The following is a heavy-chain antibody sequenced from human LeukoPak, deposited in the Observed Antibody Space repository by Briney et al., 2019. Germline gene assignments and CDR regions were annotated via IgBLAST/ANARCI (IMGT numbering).Heavy chain of an antibody. CDR1: GFTFSDYY. Sequence: GGSLRLSCAASGFTFSDYYMSWIRQAPGKGLEWVSYISNRGNTIYYADSVKGRFTISRDNAKNSLYQQMNSLRAEDTAVYYCARSGNYYDLSFDYWGQGSLVTVSS. V-gene: IGHV3-11*01. CDR2: ISNRGNTI. J-gene: IGHJ4*02. CDR3: ARSGNYYDLSFDY. D-gene: IGHD3-22*01.